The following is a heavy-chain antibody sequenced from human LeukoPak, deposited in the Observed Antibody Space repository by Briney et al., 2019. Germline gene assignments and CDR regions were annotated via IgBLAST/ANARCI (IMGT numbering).Heavy chain of an antibody. V-gene: IGHV3-48*01. Sequence: GGSLRLSCAASGFTFSSYSMNWVRQAPGKGLEWVSFISSSGTTYYADSVKGRFTISRDNAKSSVYLQLNSLRGEDTAVYYCAREGRDRRWELMDYWGQGTLVTVSS. CDR2: ISSSGTT. J-gene: IGHJ4*02. CDR3: AREGRDRRWELMDY. D-gene: IGHD1-26*01. CDR1: GFTFSSYS.